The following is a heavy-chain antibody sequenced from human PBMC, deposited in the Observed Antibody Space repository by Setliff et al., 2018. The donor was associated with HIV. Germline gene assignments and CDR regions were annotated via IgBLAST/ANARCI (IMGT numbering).Heavy chain of an antibody. V-gene: IGHV4-34*01. J-gene: IGHJ4*02. CDR1: GGSFSGYY. CDR3: ARHKSQPYYFDY. CDR2: INHSGST. Sequence: NPSETLSLTCAVFGGSFSGYYWSWIRQPPGKGLEWIGEINHSGSTDYNPSLKSRVTISVDTSKNQFSLKLSSVTAADTAVYYCARHKSQPYYFDYWGQGTLVTVSS.